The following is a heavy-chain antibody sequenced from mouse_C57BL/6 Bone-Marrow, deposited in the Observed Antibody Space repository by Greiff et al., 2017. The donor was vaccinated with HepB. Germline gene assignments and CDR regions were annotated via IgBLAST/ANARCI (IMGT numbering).Heavy chain of an antibody. V-gene: IGHV1-15*01. Sequence: VQLQESGAELVRPGASVTLSCKASGYTFTDYEMHWVKQTPVHGLEWIGAIDPETGGTAYNKKFKGKAILTADKSSSTAYMELRSLTSEDSAVYYWTRWGLPWFAYWGQGTLVTVSA. CDR3: TRWGLPWFAY. J-gene: IGHJ3*01. CDR2: IDPETGGT. D-gene: IGHD3-3*01. CDR1: GYTFTDYE.